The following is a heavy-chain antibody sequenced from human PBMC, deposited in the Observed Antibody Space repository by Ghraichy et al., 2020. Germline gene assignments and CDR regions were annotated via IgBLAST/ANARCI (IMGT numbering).Heavy chain of an antibody. Sequence: GSLSLSCSAAGFTFSSYAMYWVRLAPGKGLQYVSAISRNGVNSYYADSVKGRFTISRDSSRNTLFLQMSSLSAEDTAVDFCVKAIIDGFRLGDIYRGGLDYWGQGTLVTVSS. CDR2: ISRNGVNS. CDR3: VKAIIDGFRLGDIYRGGLDY. CDR1: GFTFSSYA. V-gene: IGHV3-64D*06. J-gene: IGHJ4*02. D-gene: IGHD5-24*01.